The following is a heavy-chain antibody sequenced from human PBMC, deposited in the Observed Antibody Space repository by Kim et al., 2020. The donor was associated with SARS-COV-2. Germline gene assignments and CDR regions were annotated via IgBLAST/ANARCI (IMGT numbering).Heavy chain of an antibody. CDR3: ARIDGIFGVVYNYYYYYG. V-gene: IGHV4-34*01. Sequence: SETLSLTCAVYGGSFSGYYWSWIRQPPGKGLEWIGEINHSGSTNYNPSLKSRVTISVDTSKNQFSLKLSSVTAADTAVYYCARIDGIFGVVYNYYYYYG. CDR1: GGSFSGYY. D-gene: IGHD3-3*01. CDR2: INHSGST. J-gene: IGHJ6*01.